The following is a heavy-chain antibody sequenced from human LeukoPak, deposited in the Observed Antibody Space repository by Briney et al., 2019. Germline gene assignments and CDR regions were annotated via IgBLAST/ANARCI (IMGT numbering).Heavy chain of an antibody. J-gene: IGHJ4*02. Sequence: ASVKVSCKASGYTFTGYYMHWVRQAPGQGLEWMGWINPNSGGTNYAQKFQGRVTMTRDTSISTAYMELSRLRSDDTAVYYCARTYDYVWGSYPNTPFDYWGQGTLVTVSS. CDR2: INPNSGGT. CDR1: GYTFTGYY. D-gene: IGHD3-16*01. CDR3: ARTYDYVWGSYPNTPFDY. V-gene: IGHV1-2*02.